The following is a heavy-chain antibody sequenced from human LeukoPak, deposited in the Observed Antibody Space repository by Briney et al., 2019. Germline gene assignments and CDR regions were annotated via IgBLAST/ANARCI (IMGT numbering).Heavy chain of an antibody. J-gene: IGHJ3*02. CDR2: MNPNSGHT. CDR3: ARADIRRICVIGVVSVHDGFDM. CDR1: GYTFTSHD. D-gene: IGHD3-22*01. Sequence: ASVKVSCKASGYTFTSHDINWVRQATEQGLEWMGWMNPNSGHTGYAQKFQGRVTMTRNTSTSTAYMELSSLRSEDTAVYYCARADIRRICVIGVVSVHDGFDMWGQGTMVTVSS. V-gene: IGHV1-8*01.